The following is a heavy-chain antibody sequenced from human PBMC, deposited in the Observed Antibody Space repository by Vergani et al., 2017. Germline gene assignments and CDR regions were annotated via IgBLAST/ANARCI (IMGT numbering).Heavy chain of an antibody. CDR1: GFTFSSYS. CDR2: ISSSSSYI. J-gene: IGHJ1*01. V-gene: IGHV3-21*01. Sequence: EVQLVESGGGLVKPGGSLRLSCAASGFTFSSYSMNWVRQAPGKGLEWVSSISSSSSYIYYADSVKGRFTISRDNAKNSLYLQMNSLRAEDTAVYYCAKGYCSGGSCYSEYFQHWGQGTLVTVSS. D-gene: IGHD2-15*01. CDR3: AKGYCSGGSCYSEYFQH.